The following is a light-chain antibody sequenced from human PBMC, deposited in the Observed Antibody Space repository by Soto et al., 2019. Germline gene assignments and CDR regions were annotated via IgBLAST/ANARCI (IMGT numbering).Light chain of an antibody. CDR2: DAS. CDR1: QSISSW. Sequence: DIQMTQSPSTQSATAGDRVTITCRASQSISSWLAWYQQKPGKAPKLLIYDASSLESGVPSRFSGSGSGTEFTLTISSLQPDDFATYYCQQYNSAPTFGQGTKVDIK. V-gene: IGKV1-5*01. CDR3: QQYNSAPT. J-gene: IGKJ1*01.